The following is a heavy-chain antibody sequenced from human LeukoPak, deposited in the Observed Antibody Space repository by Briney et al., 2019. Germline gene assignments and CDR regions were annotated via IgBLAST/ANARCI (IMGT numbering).Heavy chain of an antibody. CDR3: ARGGYCSGGNCYATLYDF. J-gene: IGHJ4*02. V-gene: IGHV3-30*02. D-gene: IGHD2-15*01. CDR2: IRFDGSNT. Sequence: GGSLRLSCAASGFTFNSYGMHWVRQAPGKGLEWVAFIRFDGSNTYYADSVKGRFTISRDNAKNTLYLQMNSLRADDTGVYYCARGGYCSGGNCYATLYDFWGQGTRVTVSS. CDR1: GFTFNSYG.